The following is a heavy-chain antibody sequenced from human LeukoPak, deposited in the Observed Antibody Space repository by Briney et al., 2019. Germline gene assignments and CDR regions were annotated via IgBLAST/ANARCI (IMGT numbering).Heavy chain of an antibody. CDR2: IYYSGTT. D-gene: IGHD6-13*01. V-gene: IGHV4-59*01. J-gene: IGHJ4*02. CDR1: GGSISSYY. CDR3: ARGVYIAAAQYGY. Sequence: PSETLSLTCTVSGGSISSYYWSWIRQPPGKGLEWIGYIYYSGTTNYNPSLKSRVTISVDTSKNQFSLKLSSVTAADTAVYYCARGVYIAAAQYGYCGQATLVTVSS.